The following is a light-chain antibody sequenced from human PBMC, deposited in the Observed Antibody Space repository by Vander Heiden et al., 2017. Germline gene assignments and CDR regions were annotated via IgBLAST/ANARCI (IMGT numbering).Light chain of an antibody. CDR2: AAS. Sequence: DIQMTQSPSSLSASVGDRVTITCRASQSISSYLNWYQQKPGKAPKLLIYAASSLQSGVPSRFSGSGSGTDFTLTISSPQPEDFATYYCQQSYSTPPITFGQGTRLXIK. CDR1: QSISSY. CDR3: QQSYSTPPIT. V-gene: IGKV1-39*01. J-gene: IGKJ5*01.